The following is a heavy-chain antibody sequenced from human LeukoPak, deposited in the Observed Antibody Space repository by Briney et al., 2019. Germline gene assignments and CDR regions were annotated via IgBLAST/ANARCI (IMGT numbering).Heavy chain of an antibody. D-gene: IGHD2/OR15-2a*01. Sequence: HXVRQXPXKGLVWFSHINSDGSWTSYADSVKGRFTISKDNAKNTVYLQMNSLRAEDTAVYYCVSFYETYWGRGTLVTVSS. J-gene: IGHJ4*02. CDR3: VSFYETY. CDR2: INSDGSWT. V-gene: IGHV3-74*01.